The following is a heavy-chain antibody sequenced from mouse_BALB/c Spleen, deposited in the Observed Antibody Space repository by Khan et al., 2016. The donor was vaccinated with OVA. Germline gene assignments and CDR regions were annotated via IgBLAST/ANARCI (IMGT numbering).Heavy chain of an antibody. V-gene: IGHV9-3-1*01. D-gene: IGHD2-10*01. J-gene: IGHJ4*01. CDR2: INTYTGEP. CDR3: ARPPYFSYTLDY. Sequence: QIQLVPSGPELKKPGETVKISCKASGYSFTNCGMNWVKQSPGKALKWMGWINTYTGEPTYADDFKGRFAFSLETSANTAYLQINILKNEDTATYFGARPPYFSYTLDYWGQGTSVTVSS. CDR1: GYSFTNCG.